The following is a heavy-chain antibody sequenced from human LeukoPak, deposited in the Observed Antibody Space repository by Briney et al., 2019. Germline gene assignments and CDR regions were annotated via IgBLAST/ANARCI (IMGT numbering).Heavy chain of an antibody. CDR3: AKDLSEYSWGFDY. D-gene: IGHD5-18*01. Sequence: GGSLRLSCAASGFTFSSYAMSWVRQAPGKGLQWVSGISGSGGSTYYADSVKGRFIISRDNSKNTLSLQMNSLRAEDTAVYYCAKDLSEYSWGFDYWGQGTLFTVSS. J-gene: IGHJ4*02. CDR1: GFTFSSYA. CDR2: ISGSGGST. V-gene: IGHV3-23*01.